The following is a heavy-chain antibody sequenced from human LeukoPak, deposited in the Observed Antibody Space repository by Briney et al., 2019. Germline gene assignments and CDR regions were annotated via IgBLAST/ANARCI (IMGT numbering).Heavy chain of an antibody. CDR3: AREKSGSYYTGGAFDI. D-gene: IGHD1-26*01. CDR2: IIPIFGTA. J-gene: IGHJ3*02. V-gene: IGHV1-69*05. CDR1: GGTFSSYA. Sequence: SVKVSCKASGGTFSSYAISWVRQAPGQGLEWMGGIIPIFGTANYAQKFQGRVTITTDESTSTAYMELSSLRSEDTAVYYCAREKSGSYYTGGAFDIWGQGTMVTVSS.